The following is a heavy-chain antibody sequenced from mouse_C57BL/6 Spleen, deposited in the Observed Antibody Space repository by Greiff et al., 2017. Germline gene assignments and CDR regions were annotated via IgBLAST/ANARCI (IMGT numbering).Heavy chain of an antibody. J-gene: IGHJ2*01. Sequence: EVQRVESGGGLVKPGGSLKLSCAASGFTFSSYAMSWVRQTPEKRLEWVATISDGGSYTYYPDNVKGRFTISRDNAKNNLYLQMSHLKSEDTAMYYCAREGIYDCYFDYWGQGTTLTVSS. D-gene: IGHD2-3*01. V-gene: IGHV5-4*01. CDR3: AREGIYDCYFDY. CDR2: ISDGGSYT. CDR1: GFTFSSYA.